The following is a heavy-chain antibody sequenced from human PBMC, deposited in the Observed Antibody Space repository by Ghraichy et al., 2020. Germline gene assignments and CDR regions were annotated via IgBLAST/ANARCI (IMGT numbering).Heavy chain of an antibody. J-gene: IGHJ4*02. D-gene: IGHD3-10*01. CDR2: IYYSGST. CDR1: GGSISSYY. V-gene: IGHV4-59*08. CDR3: ARHSEYYGSGSYYNADY. Sequence: SETLSLTCTVSGGSISSYYWSWIRQPPGKGLEWIGYIYYSGSTNYNPSLKSRVTISVDTSKNQFSLKLSSVTAADTAVYYCARHSEYYGSGSYYNADYWGQGTLVTVSS.